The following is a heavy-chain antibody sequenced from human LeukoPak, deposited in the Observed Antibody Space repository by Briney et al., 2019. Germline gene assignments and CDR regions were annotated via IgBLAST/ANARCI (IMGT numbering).Heavy chain of an antibody. CDR1: GFTFSSYE. V-gene: IGHV3-74*01. J-gene: IGHJ4*02. CDR2: INSDGSST. Sequence: GGSLRLSCAASGFTFSSYEMNWVRQAPGKGLVWVSRINSDGSSTSYADSVKGRFTISRDNAKNTLYLQMNSLRAEDTAVYYCARDLAVAAMGGDYWGQGTLVTVSS. CDR3: ARDLAVAAMGGDY. D-gene: IGHD2-15*01.